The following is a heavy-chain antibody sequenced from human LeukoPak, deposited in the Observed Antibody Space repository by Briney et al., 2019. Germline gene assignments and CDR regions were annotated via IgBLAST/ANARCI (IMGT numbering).Heavy chain of an antibody. V-gene: IGHV1-69*13. CDR1: GGTFSSYA. CDR2: IIPIFGTA. Sequence: SVKVSCKASGGTFSSYAISWVRQAPGQGLEWMGGIIPIFGTANYAQKFQGRVTITADESTSTAYMELSSLGSEDTAVYYCARDNAGATSWFDPWGQGTLVTVSS. D-gene: IGHD1-26*01. CDR3: ARDNAGATSWFDP. J-gene: IGHJ5*02.